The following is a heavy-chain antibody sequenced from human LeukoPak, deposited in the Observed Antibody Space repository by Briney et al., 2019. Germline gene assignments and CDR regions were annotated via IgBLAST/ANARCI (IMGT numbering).Heavy chain of an antibody. CDR3: ARERYGTYYYFMDV. J-gene: IGHJ6*04. CDR1: GGSISSYY. D-gene: IGHD3-10*01. CDR2: IYTSGST. Sequence: PSETLSLTCTVSGGSISSYYWSWIRQPAGKGLEWIGRIYTSGSTNYNPSLKSRVTISVDKSKNQFSLKLSSVTAADTAVYYCARERYGTYYYFMDVWGKDTTVTVSS. V-gene: IGHV4-4*07.